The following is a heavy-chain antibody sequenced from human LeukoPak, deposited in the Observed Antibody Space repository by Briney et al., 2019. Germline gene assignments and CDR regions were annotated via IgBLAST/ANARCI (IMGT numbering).Heavy chain of an antibody. CDR2: IYYSGST. J-gene: IGHJ5*02. D-gene: IGHD3-22*01. CDR1: GGSISSGDYY. V-gene: IGHV4-31*03. CDR3: ARDRRYYDSSGYYYNWFDP. Sequence: PSETLSLTCTVSGGSISSGDYYWSWIRQHPGKGLEWIGYIYYSGSTYYNPSLKSRVTISVDTFKNQFSLKLSSVTAADTAVYYCARDRRYYDSSGYYYNWFDPWGQGTLVTVSS.